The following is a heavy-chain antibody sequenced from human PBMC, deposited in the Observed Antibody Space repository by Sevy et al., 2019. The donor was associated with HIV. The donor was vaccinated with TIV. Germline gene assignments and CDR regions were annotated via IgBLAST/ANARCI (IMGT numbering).Heavy chain of an antibody. V-gene: IGHV4-59*08. CDR1: GGSITSLY. Sequence: SETLSLTCTVSGGSITSLYWGWIRQPPGKGLEWIANIYYNGNTNYNPSLKSRVTISLDTCKNQFSLRLSSVTAADTAMYYCAGGNAWGRGYSWGQGTLVTVSS. CDR3: AGGNAWGRGYS. CDR2: IYYNGNT. J-gene: IGHJ4*02. D-gene: IGHD1-26*01.